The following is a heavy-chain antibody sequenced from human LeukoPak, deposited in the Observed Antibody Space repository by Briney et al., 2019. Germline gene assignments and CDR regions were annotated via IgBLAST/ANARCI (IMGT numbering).Heavy chain of an antibody. V-gene: IGHV3-9*01. J-gene: IGHJ4*02. CDR2: ISWNSGSI. D-gene: IGHD6-19*01. CDR3: ASTLIAVAGVPVD. Sequence: GGSLRLSCAASGFTFDDYAMHWVRQAPGKGLGWVSGISWNSGSIGYADSVKGRFTISRDNSKNTLYLPMNSLRAEDTAVYYCASTLIAVAGVPVDWGQGTLVTVSS. CDR1: GFTFDDYA.